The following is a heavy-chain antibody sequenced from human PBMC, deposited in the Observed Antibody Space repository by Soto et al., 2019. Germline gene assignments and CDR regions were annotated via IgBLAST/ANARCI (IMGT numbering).Heavy chain of an antibody. CDR2: ISGDGTTT. J-gene: IGHJ4*02. Sequence: EVQLVESGGGLVQPGGSLRLSCVASGFTFSSYWMHWVRQAPGKGLVWVSRISGDGTTTHYADSVKGRFTISRDNAKNTLYLQMNSLRADDTAVYYCARAYRDYWGQGTLVTVSS. CDR3: ARAYRDY. CDR1: GFTFSSYW. D-gene: IGHD1-1*01. V-gene: IGHV3-74*01.